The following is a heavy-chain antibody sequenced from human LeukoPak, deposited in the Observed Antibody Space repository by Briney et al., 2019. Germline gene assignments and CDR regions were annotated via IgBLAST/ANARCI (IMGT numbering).Heavy chain of an antibody. J-gene: IGHJ4*02. CDR1: GGSISSSSYY. D-gene: IGHD1-26*01. Sequence: SETLSLTCTVSGGSISSSSYYWGWIRQPPGKGLEWIGSIYYSGSTYYNPSLKSRVTISVDTSKNQFSLKLSSVTAADTAVYYCAIISGSYYRGADYWGQGTLVTVSS. V-gene: IGHV4-39*07. CDR3: AIISGSYYRGADY. CDR2: IYYSGST.